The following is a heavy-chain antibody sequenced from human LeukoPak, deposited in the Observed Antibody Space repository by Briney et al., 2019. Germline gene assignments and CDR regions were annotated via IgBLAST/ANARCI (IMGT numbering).Heavy chain of an antibody. CDR2: IFYDANT. Sequence: SETLSLTCTVSGAYFSSSGCYWGWFRQPPGKGLEWIASIFYDANTYYNPSLQSRVLISADTSKNHFSLDLEFVTAADTAVYFCARLGASLVWDSGSFPDYWGQGTLVTVSS. CDR3: ARLGASLVWDSGSFPDY. V-gene: IGHV4-39*02. J-gene: IGHJ4*02. CDR1: GAYFSSSGCY. D-gene: IGHD3-10*01.